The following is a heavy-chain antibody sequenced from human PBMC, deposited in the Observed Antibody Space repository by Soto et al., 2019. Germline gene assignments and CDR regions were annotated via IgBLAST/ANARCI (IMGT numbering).Heavy chain of an antibody. D-gene: IGHD1-26*01. J-gene: IGHJ6*02. CDR3: ARETNGFMGAIAPAGYYYYGMDV. Sequence: GGSLRLSCEASGFTFSDYYMSWIRQAPGKGLEWVSYISSSGSTIYYADSVKGRFTISRDNAKNSLYLQMNSLRAEDTAVYYCARETNGFMGAIAPAGYYYYGMDVWGQGTTVTV. CDR2: ISSSGSTI. V-gene: IGHV3-11*01. CDR1: GFTFSDYY.